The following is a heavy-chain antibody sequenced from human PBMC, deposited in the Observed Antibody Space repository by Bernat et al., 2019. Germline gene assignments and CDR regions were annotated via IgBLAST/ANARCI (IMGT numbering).Heavy chain of an antibody. CDR1: GFTFSSYV. V-gene: IGHV3-30-3*01. J-gene: IGHJ6*02. Sequence: QVQLVESGGGVVQPGRSLRLSCAASGFTFSSYVMHWVRQAPGKGLEWVAVISYDGSNKYYADSVKGRFTISRDNSKNTLYLQMNSLRAEDTAVYYCARDKLRGVTYYYYGMDVWGQGTTVTVSS. CDR3: ARDKLRGVTYYYYGMDV. CDR2: ISYDGSNK. D-gene: IGHD3-3*01.